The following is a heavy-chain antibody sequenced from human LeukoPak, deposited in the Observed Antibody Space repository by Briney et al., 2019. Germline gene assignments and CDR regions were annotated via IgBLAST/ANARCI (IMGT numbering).Heavy chain of an antibody. CDR1: GFTFTTYW. D-gene: IGHD3-10*01. J-gene: IGHJ5*02. Sequence: QPGGSLRLSCAASGFTFTTYWMGWVRQAPGKGLEWVASIKQDGNEKYYVDSVKGRFTISRDNAENSLHLQMNSLRAEDTAFYYCARPLLYYYGSETYFWFDLWGQGTLVTVSS. V-gene: IGHV3-7*01. CDR2: IKQDGNEK. CDR3: ARPLLYYYGSETYFWFDL.